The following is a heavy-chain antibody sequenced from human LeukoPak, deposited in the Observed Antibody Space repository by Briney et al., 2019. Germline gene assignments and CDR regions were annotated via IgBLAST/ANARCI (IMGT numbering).Heavy chain of an antibody. J-gene: IGHJ4*02. Sequence: GGSLRLSCAASGFTVSNNYMNWVRQAPGKGLEWVSVIYSGGSTSYADSVKGRFTISRDNSRNTVSLQMNTLRAEDTAVYYCARASGIDYTDMPDYWGQGTLVTVSS. CDR2: IYSGGST. V-gene: IGHV3-66*01. CDR1: GFTVSNNY. D-gene: IGHD1-26*01. CDR3: ARASGIDYTDMPDY.